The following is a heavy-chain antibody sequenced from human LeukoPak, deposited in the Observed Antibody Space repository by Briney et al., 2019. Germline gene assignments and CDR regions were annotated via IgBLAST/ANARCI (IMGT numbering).Heavy chain of an antibody. V-gene: IGHV1-46*01. Sequence: ASVKVSCKASGGTFSSYAISWVRQAPGQGLEWMGVINPSGGDTSYAQKFQGRVTMTRDTSTSTVYMEVSSLRSEDTAVYYCARGVLTGYIPYDYWGQGTLVTVSS. CDR1: GGTFSSYA. CDR2: INPSGGDT. D-gene: IGHD3-9*01. J-gene: IGHJ4*02. CDR3: ARGVLTGYIPYDY.